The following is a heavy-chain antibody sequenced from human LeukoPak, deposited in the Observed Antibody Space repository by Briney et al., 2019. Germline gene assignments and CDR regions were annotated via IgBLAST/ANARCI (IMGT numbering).Heavy chain of an antibody. D-gene: IGHD2-2*01. CDR3: AMIVVVPARAFDI. CDR2: ISSSGSTI. J-gene: IGHJ3*02. Sequence: GSLRLSCAASGFTFSSYEMNWVRQAPGKGLEWVSYISSSGSTIYYADSVKGRFTISRDNAKNSLYLQMNSLRAEDTAVYYCAMIVVVPARAFDIWGHGTMVTVSS. V-gene: IGHV3-48*03. CDR1: GFTFSSYE.